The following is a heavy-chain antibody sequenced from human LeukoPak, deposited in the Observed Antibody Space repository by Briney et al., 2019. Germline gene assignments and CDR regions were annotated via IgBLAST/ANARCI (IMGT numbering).Heavy chain of an antibody. V-gene: IGHV3-7*03. D-gene: IGHD5-18*01. CDR1: GFIFNSHW. Sequence: PGGSLRLSCAASGFIFNSHWMSWVRQAPEKGLEWVANIREDGSEKYYVDSVKGRFTISRDNAKNSLFLQMNSLRADDTAVYYCARDSRYSRGVGDFDYWGQGTLVIVSS. CDR3: ARDSRYSRGVGDFDY. CDR2: IREDGSEK. J-gene: IGHJ4*02.